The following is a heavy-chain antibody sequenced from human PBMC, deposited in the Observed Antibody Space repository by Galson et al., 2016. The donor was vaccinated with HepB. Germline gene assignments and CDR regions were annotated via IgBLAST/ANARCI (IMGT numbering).Heavy chain of an antibody. Sequence: AVYGGSLSAYYCLWIRQSPGKGLEWIGEVNHSGSTNYNPSLKRRVTISLDTSKNQFSLRLNSVTAADTGVYYCARGRMATIPGGFDIWGQGTMVTVSP. V-gene: IGHV4-34*01. CDR3: ARGRMATIPGGFDI. CDR1: GGSLSAYY. J-gene: IGHJ3*02. CDR2: VNHSGST. D-gene: IGHD5-24*01.